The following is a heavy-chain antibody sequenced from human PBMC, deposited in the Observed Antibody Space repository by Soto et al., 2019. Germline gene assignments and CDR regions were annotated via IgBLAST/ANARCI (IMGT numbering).Heavy chain of an antibody. CDR3: ARGLAGATNYYSFGLDV. Sequence: QVQLVQSGAEVKKPGSSVKVSCKASGGTFSSYAISWVRQAPGQGLEWMGGIIPIFGTANYTQTFQGRVTITADESKSTAYMELSSLRSEDTAVYYCARGLAGATNYYSFGLDVWGQGTTVTVSS. D-gene: IGHD1-26*01. J-gene: IGHJ6*02. CDR1: GGTFSSYA. V-gene: IGHV1-69*01. CDR2: IIPIFGTA.